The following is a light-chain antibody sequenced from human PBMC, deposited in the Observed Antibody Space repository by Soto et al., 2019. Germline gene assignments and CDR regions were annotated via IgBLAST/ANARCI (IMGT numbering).Light chain of an antibody. J-gene: IGLJ3*02. CDR1: TGAVTSVSY. CDR2: NTN. Sequence: QAVVTQEPSLTVSPGGTVTLTCASGTGAVTSVSYPNWFQQKPGQAPRALIYNTNKRHSWTPARFSGSLLGDKAALTLSGVQPEDEAEYYCLLYYGGALPNRRFGGGTKLTVL. CDR3: LLYYGGALPNRR. V-gene: IGLV7-43*01.